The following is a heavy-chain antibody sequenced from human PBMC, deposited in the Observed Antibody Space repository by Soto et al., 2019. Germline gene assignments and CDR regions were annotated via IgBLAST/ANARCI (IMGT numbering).Heavy chain of an antibody. V-gene: IGHV4-59*01. J-gene: IGHJ5*02. Sequence: PSETLSLTCTVSGGSISSYYWSWIRQPPGKGLEWIGYIYYSGSTNYNPSLKSRVTISVDTSKNQFSLKLSSVTAADTAVYYCARAVVNWFDPWGQGTLVTVSS. CDR3: ARAVVNWFDP. D-gene: IGHD2-21*01. CDR2: IYYSGST. CDR1: GGSISSYY.